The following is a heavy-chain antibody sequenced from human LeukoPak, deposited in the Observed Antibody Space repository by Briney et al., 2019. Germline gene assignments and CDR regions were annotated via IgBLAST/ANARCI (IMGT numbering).Heavy chain of an antibody. Sequence: PGGSLRLSCAASGFTFSSYGMHWVRQAPGEGLEWVAVIWYDGSNKYYADSVKGRFTISRDNSKNTLYLQMNSLRAEDTAVYYCARDSAAARPWYFDYWGQGTLVTVSS. V-gene: IGHV3-33*01. CDR3: ARDSAAARPWYFDY. CDR1: GFTFSSYG. D-gene: IGHD6-6*01. CDR2: IWYDGSNK. J-gene: IGHJ4*02.